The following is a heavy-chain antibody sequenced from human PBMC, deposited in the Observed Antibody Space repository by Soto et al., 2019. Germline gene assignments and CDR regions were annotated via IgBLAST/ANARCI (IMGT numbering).Heavy chain of an antibody. CDR3: ARTYNWNYDYYYYGMDV. CDR1: GYTFTSDY. Sequence: ASVTGSCKASGYTFTSDYMHWVRQAPGQGLEWMGIINPSGGSTSYAQKFQGRVTMTRDTSTSTVYMELSSLRSEDTAVYYCARTYNWNYDYYYYGMDVWGQGTTVTVSS. D-gene: IGHD1-7*01. CDR2: INPSGGST. V-gene: IGHV1-46*01. J-gene: IGHJ6*02.